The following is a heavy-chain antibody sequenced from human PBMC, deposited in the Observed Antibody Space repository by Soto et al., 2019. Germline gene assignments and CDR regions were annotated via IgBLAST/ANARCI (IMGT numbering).Heavy chain of an antibody. Sequence: SGPTLVNPTQTLTLTCTFSGFSLSTSGVGVVWMRQPPGKALEWLAHIYWDDGKRYIPSLKSRLTITKHTSKNQAAHTMTNIDRVNTSKYYRSYSYGYCGVYGTFDFWGQGTLVTVSS. V-gene: IGHV2-5*02. CDR3: SYSYGYCGVYGTFDF. J-gene: IGHJ4*02. CDR1: GFSLSTSGVG. D-gene: IGHD5-12*01. CDR2: IYWDDGK.